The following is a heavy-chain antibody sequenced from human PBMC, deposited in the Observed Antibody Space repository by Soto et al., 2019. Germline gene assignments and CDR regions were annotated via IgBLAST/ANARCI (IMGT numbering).Heavy chain of an antibody. V-gene: IGHV1-3*01. D-gene: IGHD6-13*01. Sequence: ASVKVSCKASGYTFTSYAMHWVRQAPGQRLEWMGWINAGNGNTKYSQKFQGRVTITRDTSASTAYMELSSLRSEDTAVYYCAREVSRSSSWYYPSCFDYWGQGTLVTVSS. J-gene: IGHJ4*02. CDR3: AREVSRSSSWYYPSCFDY. CDR2: INAGNGNT. CDR1: GYTFTSYA.